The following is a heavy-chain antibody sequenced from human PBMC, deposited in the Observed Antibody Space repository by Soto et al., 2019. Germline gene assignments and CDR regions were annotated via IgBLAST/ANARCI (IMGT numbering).Heavy chain of an antibody. J-gene: IGHJ3*02. D-gene: IGHD3-22*01. Sequence: SVKVSCKASGGTFSSYTISWVRQAPGQGLEWMGRIIPILGIANYAQKFQGRVTITADKSTSTAYMELSSLRSEDTAVYYCARDDYYDSSGYYTPARAFDIWG. CDR1: GGTFSSYT. V-gene: IGHV1-69*04. CDR2: IIPILGIA. CDR3: ARDDYYDSSGYYTPARAFDI.